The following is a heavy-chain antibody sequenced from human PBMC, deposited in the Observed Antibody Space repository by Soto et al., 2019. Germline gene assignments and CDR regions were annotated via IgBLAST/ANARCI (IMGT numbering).Heavy chain of an antibody. V-gene: IGHV4-39*01. CDR1: GGSISGSYYY. J-gene: IGHJ4*02. CDR2: VFSTGFT. CDR3: ATSQKGYNWNYFDP. D-gene: IGHD1-20*01. Sequence: PSETLSLTCAVSGGSISGSYYYWAWLRQSLGKGPEWIGSVFSTGFTSHNPSLESRVSVSVDTSKSQFSLKLSAVTAADTAVYYCATSQKGYNWNYFDPWGQGALVTVSS.